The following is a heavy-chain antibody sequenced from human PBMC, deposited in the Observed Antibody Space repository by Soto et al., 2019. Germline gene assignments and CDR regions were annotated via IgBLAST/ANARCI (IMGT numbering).Heavy chain of an antibody. Sequence: QVQLQESGPGLVKPSQTLSLTCTVSGVSISSSDYAWSWIRQSPQKGLEWNGYIYFKGSIHDSPSCRSRATISRDTSTNEVFLSLRSVTAADTAIYYCAREPVCAANECSAFDAWGQGALVTVSS. CDR2: IYFKGSI. CDR1: GVSISSSDYA. D-gene: IGHD2-15*01. CDR3: AREPVCAANECSAFDA. V-gene: IGHV4-30-4*01. J-gene: IGHJ5*02.